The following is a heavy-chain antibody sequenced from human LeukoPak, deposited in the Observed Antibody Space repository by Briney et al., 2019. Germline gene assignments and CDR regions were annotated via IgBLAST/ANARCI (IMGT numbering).Heavy chain of an antibody. V-gene: IGHV3-30*04. CDR1: GFTFSTYA. CDR3: ARELTSTYYFDY. CDR2: ISYDGSNK. Sequence: PGGSLRLSCAASGFTFSTYAVNWVRQAPGKGLEWVAAISYDGSNKYYADSVKGRFTISRDNSKNTVYLQMNSLRPEDTAVYYCARELTSTYYFDYWGQGTLVTVSS. J-gene: IGHJ4*02.